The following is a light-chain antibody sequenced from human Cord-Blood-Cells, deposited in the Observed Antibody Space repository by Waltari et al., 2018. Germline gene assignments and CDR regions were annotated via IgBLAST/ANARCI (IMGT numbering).Light chain of an antibody. CDR2: EGS. J-gene: IGLJ3*02. V-gene: IGLV2-23*01. CDR1: SSDVGSYNL. Sequence: QSALTQPASVSGSPGQSITLSCTGTSSDVGSYNLVSWYQQHPGKAPKLMIYEGSKRPSGVSNRFSGSKSGNTASLTISGLQAEDEADYFCCSYVGSSTWVFGGGTKLTVL. CDR3: CSYVGSSTWV.